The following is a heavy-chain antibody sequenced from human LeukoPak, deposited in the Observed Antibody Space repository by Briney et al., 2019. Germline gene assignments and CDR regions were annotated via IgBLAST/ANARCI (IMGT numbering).Heavy chain of an antibody. CDR2: ISGSGVST. V-gene: IGHV3-23*01. CDR3: AKDERNWNYNLASQTYD. CDR1: GFRFSSYA. Sequence: GGSLRLSCAASGFRFSSYAMSWVRRAPGKGLEWVSAISGSGVSTYYADSVKGRFTVSRDNSKNTLYLQMSSLRAEDTAVYYCAKDERNWNYNLASQTYDWGQGTLVTVSS. D-gene: IGHD1-7*01. J-gene: IGHJ4*02.